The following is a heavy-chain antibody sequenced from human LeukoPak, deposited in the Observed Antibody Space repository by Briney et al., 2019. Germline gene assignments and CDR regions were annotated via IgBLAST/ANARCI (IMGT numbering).Heavy chain of an antibody. V-gene: IGHV3-7*01. CDR1: GFTFSAYW. Sequence: PGGSLRLSCAASGFTFSAYWMNWVRQVPGKGLEWVANINQDGGEKYYVDSVKGRFTIARDSAKNSLYLQMYSLRVEDTAVYYCARGSSQWFGQSRFEFWGQGTLVAVSS. CDR3: ARGSSQWFGQSRFEF. CDR2: INQDGGEK. D-gene: IGHD3-10*01. J-gene: IGHJ4*02.